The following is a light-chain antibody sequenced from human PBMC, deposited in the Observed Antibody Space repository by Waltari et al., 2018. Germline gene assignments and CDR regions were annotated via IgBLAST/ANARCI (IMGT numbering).Light chain of an antibody. CDR1: SSDIGAYSY. V-gene: IGLV2-14*03. CDR3: SSFTDSRIYV. CDR2: GVS. J-gene: IGLJ1*01. Sequence: QAALTQPASVSGSPGQSITISCTGTSSDIGAYSYVSWFQQHPGKAPKLMICGVSLRPSGVSNRFSGSKSGKTASLTISGLQAEDEADYYCSSFTDSRIYVFGSGTKVTVL.